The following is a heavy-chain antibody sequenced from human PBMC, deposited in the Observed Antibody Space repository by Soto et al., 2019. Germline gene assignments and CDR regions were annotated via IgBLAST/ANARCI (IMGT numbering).Heavy chain of an antibody. V-gene: IGHV3-20*01. CDR2: ISWNSGST. CDR3: ARVGEDWRGGKCHGYYYNYMDV. J-gene: IGHJ6*03. Sequence: DVQLVESGGGVVRPGGSLRLSCAASGFTFEDYGISWVRQDPGKGLEWVCGISWNSGSTGYADSVRGRFTISRDNAKNTLLVQMERRRAEDTALYQSARVGEDWRGGKCHGYYYNYMDVWGKGTTVTVSS. CDR1: GFTFEDYG. D-gene: IGHD2-15*01.